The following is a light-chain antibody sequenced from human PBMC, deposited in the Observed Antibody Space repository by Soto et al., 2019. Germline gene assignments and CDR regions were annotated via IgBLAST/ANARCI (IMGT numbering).Light chain of an antibody. V-gene: IGLV1-40*01. CDR2: GDS. Sequence: QSALTQPPSVSGAPGQRVTISCTGSSSNIGAGYGVHWYIQLPGTAPKLLVYGDSNRPSGVPDRFSGSKSDTSASLAITGLQAEDEADYYCQSYDSSLSGVIFXGGTKVTVL. J-gene: IGLJ2*01. CDR3: QSYDSSLSGVI. CDR1: SSNIGAGYG.